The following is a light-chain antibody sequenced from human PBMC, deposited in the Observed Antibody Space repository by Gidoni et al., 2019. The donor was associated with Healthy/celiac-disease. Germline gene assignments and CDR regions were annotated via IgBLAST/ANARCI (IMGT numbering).Light chain of an antibody. Sequence: DIVLTQSPATLSLSTGERASLSCRASQSVSSYFAWYQQKPDEAPRLLIYDASNRATCIPARFSGSGSGTDFTLTIRSLEPEDFAVYYCQQHSRGTFGGGTKVEIK. CDR2: DAS. CDR3: QQHSRGT. CDR1: QSVSSY. J-gene: IGKJ4*01. V-gene: IGKV3-11*01.